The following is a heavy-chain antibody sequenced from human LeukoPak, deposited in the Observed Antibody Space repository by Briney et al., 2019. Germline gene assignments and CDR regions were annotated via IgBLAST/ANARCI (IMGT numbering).Heavy chain of an antibody. J-gene: IGHJ6*03. D-gene: IGHD3-16*01. CDR2: IYTSGST. Sequence: SETLSLTCTVSGGSISNNYWSWIRQAAGKGLEWIGRIYTSGSTNYNPSLKSRVTISVDTSKNQFSLKLSSVTAADTAVYYCTGGSIAYYYMDVWGKGTTVTISS. V-gene: IGHV4-4*07. CDR3: TGGSIAYYYMDV. CDR1: GGSISNNY.